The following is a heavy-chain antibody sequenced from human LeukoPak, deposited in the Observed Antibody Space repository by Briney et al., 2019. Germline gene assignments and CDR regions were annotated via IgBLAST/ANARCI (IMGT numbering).Heavy chain of an antibody. Sequence: SETLSPTCAVSGGSISSGGYSWSWIRQPPGKGLEWIGYIYHSGSTYYNPSLKSRVTISVGRSKNQFSLKLSSVTAADTAVYYCARGLYSGYEPFDYWGQGTLVTVSS. J-gene: IGHJ4*02. CDR1: GGSISSGGYS. D-gene: IGHD5-12*01. CDR2: IYHSGST. CDR3: ARGLYSGYEPFDY. V-gene: IGHV4-30-2*01.